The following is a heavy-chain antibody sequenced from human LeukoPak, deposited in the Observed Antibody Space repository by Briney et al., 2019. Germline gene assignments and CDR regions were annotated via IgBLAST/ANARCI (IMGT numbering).Heavy chain of an antibody. CDR3: AKLVEWLREGPDGFDY. CDR2: IRYDGSNK. V-gene: IGHV3-30*02. D-gene: IGHD5-12*01. Sequence: PGGSLRLSCAASGFTFSLYGVHWVRQAPGKGLEWLAFIRYDGSNKYYADSVKGRFTISRDNSKNTLYLQMNSLRAEDTAVYYCAKLVEWLREGPDGFDYWGQGTLVTVSS. J-gene: IGHJ4*02. CDR1: GFTFSLYG.